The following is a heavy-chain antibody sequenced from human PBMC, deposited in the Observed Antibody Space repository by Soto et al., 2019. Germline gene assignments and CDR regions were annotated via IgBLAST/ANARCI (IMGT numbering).Heavy chain of an antibody. CDR2: IYYSGST. V-gene: IGHV4-30-4*01. CDR1: GGSISSGDYY. CDR3: ARVGLVCSGGSCLIGSFDY. J-gene: IGHJ4*02. Sequence: QVQLQESGPGLVKPSQTLSLTCTVSGGSISSGDYYWSWIRQPPGKGLEWIGYIYYSGSTYYNPSLKSGVTISVDTSKIQFSLKLSSVTAADTAVYYCARVGLVCSGGSCLIGSFDYWGQGTLVTVSS. D-gene: IGHD2-15*01.